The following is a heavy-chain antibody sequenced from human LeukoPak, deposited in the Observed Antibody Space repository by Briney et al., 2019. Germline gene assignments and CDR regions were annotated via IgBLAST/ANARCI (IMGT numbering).Heavy chain of an antibody. J-gene: IGHJ4*02. CDR1: GFTVSSSY. CDR3: SKERPEEYYASGSYFDY. CDR2: VYTGGIT. D-gene: IGHD3-10*01. Sequence: AGGSLRLSCAASGFTVSSSYMSWVRQAPGKGLEWVSVVYTGGITYYADSVKGRFTISRDNSKYTVYLEMNSLRVEDTAMYYCSKERPEEYYASGSYFDYWGQGTLVTVSS. V-gene: IGHV3-53*05.